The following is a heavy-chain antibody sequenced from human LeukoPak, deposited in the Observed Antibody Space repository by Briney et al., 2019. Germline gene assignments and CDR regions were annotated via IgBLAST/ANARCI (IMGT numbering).Heavy chain of an antibody. D-gene: IGHD6-13*01. CDR3: ARVPAPYSSSSYWFDP. CDR2: INPNSGGT. Sequence: GASVKVSCKASGYTFTGSYMHWVRQAPGQGLEWMGWINPNSGGTNYAQKFQGRVTMTRDTSISTAYMELSRLRSDDTAVYYCARVPAPYSSSSYWFDPWGQGTLVTVSS. V-gene: IGHV1-2*02. J-gene: IGHJ5*02. CDR1: GYTFTGSY.